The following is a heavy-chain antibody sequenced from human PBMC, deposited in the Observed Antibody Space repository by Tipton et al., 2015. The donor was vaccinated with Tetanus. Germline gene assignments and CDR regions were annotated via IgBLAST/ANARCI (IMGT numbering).Heavy chain of an antibody. CDR1: GFTFSSYW. CDR2: INQDGSET. V-gene: IGHV3-7*03. Sequence: SLRLSCAASGFTFSSYWMSWVRQAPGKGLEWVANINQDGSETYYVDSVKGRLTISRDNARASLFLQMNSLRAEDTAVYYCARVWGRGQLVTKPNWYFDLWGRGTLVTVSS. CDR3: ARVWGRGQLVTKPNWYFDL. J-gene: IGHJ2*01. D-gene: IGHD6-6*01.